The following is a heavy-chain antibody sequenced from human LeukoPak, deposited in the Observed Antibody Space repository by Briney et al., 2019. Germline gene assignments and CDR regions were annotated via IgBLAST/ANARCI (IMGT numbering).Heavy chain of an antibody. J-gene: IGHJ5*02. CDR1: GYIFTSYY. CDR3: ARDRLRLGYERTNWFDP. V-gene: IGHV1-46*01. CDR2: INPSGGSI. D-gene: IGHD2-15*01. Sequence: ASVKVSCKASGYIFTSYYMYWVRQAPGQGLEWMGIINPSGGSIRYAQKFQGRVTMTRDTSTSTVYMELSSLRSEDTAVFYCARDRLRLGYERTNWFDPWGQGTLVTVSS.